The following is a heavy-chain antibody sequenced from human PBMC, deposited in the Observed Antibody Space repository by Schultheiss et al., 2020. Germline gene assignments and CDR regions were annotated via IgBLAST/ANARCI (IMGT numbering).Heavy chain of an antibody. CDR1: GFDVSSYD. Sequence: GESLKISCAASGFDVSSYDMHWVRQLSGKGLEWVSSIGTAGDTYYPGSVKGRFTISRENAKNSLSLQMSGLRAGDTAVYYCAKDELQAPTSNYYYYYYMDVWGKGTTVTVSS. J-gene: IGHJ6*03. CDR3: AKDELQAPTSNYYYYYYMDV. D-gene: IGHD1-7*01. CDR2: IGTAGDT. V-gene: IGHV3-13*01.